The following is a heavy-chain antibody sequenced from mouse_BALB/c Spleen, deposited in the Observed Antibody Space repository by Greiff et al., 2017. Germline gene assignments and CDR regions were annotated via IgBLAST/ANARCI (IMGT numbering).Heavy chain of an antibody. D-gene: IGHD1-1*01. CDR2: IDPENGNT. CDR1: GFNIKDYY. Sequence: EVMLVESGAELVRPGALVKLSCKASGFNIKDYYMHWVKQRPEQGLEWIGWIDPENGNTIYDPKFQGKASITADTSSNTAYLQLSSLTSEDTAVYYCARGYGTAWFAYWGQGTLVTVSA. J-gene: IGHJ3*01. V-gene: IGHV14-1*02. CDR3: ARGYGTAWFAY.